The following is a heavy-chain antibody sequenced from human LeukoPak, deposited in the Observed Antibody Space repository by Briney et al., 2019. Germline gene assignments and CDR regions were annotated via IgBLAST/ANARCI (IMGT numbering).Heavy chain of an antibody. V-gene: IGHV4-38-2*02. CDR3: ARGEGSGSYILS. CDR2: IYHSGST. D-gene: IGHD3-10*01. J-gene: IGHJ4*02. Sequence: SETLSLTCTVSGYSISSDYYWGWIRQPPGKGLEWIGSIYHSGSTYYNPSLKSRVTISVDTSKNQFSLKLSSVTAADTAVYYCARGEGSGSYILSGGQGTLVTVSS. CDR1: GYSISSDYY.